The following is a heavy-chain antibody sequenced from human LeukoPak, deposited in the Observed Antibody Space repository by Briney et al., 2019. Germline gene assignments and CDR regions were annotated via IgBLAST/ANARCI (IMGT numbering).Heavy chain of an antibody. CDR3: ARDLYSSSWSLDY. Sequence: GGSLRLSCAASGFTFSSYSMNWVRQAQGKGLEWVSSISSSSSYVYYADSVKGRFTISRDNAKNSLYLQMNSLRAEDTAVYYCARDLYSSSWSLDYWGQGTLVTASS. CDR2: ISSSSSYV. V-gene: IGHV3-21*01. D-gene: IGHD6-13*01. J-gene: IGHJ4*02. CDR1: GFTFSSYS.